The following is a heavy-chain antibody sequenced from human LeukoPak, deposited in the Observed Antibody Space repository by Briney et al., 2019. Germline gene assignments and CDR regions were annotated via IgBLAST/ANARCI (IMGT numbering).Heavy chain of an antibody. V-gene: IGHV4-4*09. CDR3: ARHGSGSYSFFDY. D-gene: IGHD1-26*01. Sequence: SETLSLTCTVSGGSISSYYWSWIRQPPGKGLEWIGYIYTSGSTNYNPSLKSRVTISVDTCKNQFSLKLSSVTAADTAVYYCARHGSGSYSFFDYWGQGTLVTVSS. CDR2: IYTSGST. J-gene: IGHJ4*02. CDR1: GGSISSYY.